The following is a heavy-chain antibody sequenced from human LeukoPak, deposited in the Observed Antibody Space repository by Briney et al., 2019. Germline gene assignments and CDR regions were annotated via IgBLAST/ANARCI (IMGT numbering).Heavy chain of an antibody. J-gene: IGHJ4*02. CDR3: ARGNSGSSAPQVWYFDY. D-gene: IGHD1-26*01. CDR2: INHSGST. V-gene: IGHV4-34*01. CDR1: GGSFSGYY. Sequence: SETLSLTCAVYGGSFSGYYWSWIRQPPGKGLEWIGEINHSGSTNYNPSLKSRVTISVDTSKNQFSLKLSSVTAADTAVYYCARGNSGSSAPQVWYFDYWGQGTLVTVSS.